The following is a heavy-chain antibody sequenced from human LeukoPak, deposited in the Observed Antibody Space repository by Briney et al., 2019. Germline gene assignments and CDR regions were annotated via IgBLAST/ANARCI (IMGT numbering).Heavy chain of an antibody. CDR1: GYTFTSYG. V-gene: IGHV1-2*02. Sequence: ASVKVSCKASGYTFTSYGISWVRQAPGQGLEWMGWINPNGGGTTYAQKFQARVTMARDTSITTVHMELSSLRSDDTAVYYCARGGGIALAGTRFDFWGRGTLVTVSS. J-gene: IGHJ4*02. CDR3: ARGGGIALAGTRFDF. D-gene: IGHD6-13*01. CDR2: INPNGGGT.